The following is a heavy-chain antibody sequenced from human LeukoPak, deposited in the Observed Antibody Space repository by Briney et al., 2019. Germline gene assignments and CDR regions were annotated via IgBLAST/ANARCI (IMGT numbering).Heavy chain of an antibody. CDR1: GFTFSDYY. V-gene: IGHV3-11*04. CDR2: ISGSGGST. Sequence: PGGSLRLSCAASGFTFSDYYMSWVRQAPGKGLEWVSAISGSGGSTYYADSVKGRFTISRDNAKNSLYLQMNSLRAEDTAVYYCARDGKYGSGTYGAFDIWGQGTMVTVSS. D-gene: IGHD3-10*01. J-gene: IGHJ3*02. CDR3: ARDGKYGSGTYGAFDI.